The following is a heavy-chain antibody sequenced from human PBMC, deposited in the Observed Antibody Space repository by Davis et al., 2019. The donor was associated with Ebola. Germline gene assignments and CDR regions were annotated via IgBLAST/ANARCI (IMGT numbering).Heavy chain of an antibody. CDR2: IYDHST. J-gene: IGHJ4*02. CDR3: ARAVSSGWYERFDY. CDR1: GFTASSNH. V-gene: IGHV3-53*05. D-gene: IGHD6-19*01. Sequence: GGSLRPSCAASGFTASSNHMSWVRQAPGKGLEWVSVIYDHSTAYADSVRGRFIISRDKSNNTLYLEMNSLRVDDTAVYYCARAVSSGWYERFDYWGQGTLVTVSS.